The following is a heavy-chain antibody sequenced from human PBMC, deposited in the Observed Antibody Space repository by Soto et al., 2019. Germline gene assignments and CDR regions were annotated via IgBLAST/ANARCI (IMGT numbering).Heavy chain of an antibody. J-gene: IGHJ4*02. V-gene: IGHV5-10-1*01. D-gene: IGHD4-17*01. CDR2: IDPSDSQT. CDR3: ARVTVTIPYYFDY. Sequence: PGESLKISCKGSGYSFAGYWITWVRQMPGKGLEWMGRIDPSDSQTYYSPSFRGHVTISAAKSITTVFLQWSSLTAADTAVYYCARVTVTIPYYFDYWGQGTLVTVSS. CDR1: GYSFAGYW.